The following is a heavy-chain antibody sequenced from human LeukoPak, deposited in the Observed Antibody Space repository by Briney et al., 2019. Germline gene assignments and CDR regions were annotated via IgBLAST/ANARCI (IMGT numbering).Heavy chain of an antibody. V-gene: IGHV4-4*07. CDR1: GGSVSSYD. Sequence: SETLSLTCTVAGGSVSSYDGSCIRQPAGEGLEWGGRIYTSGSTTYNTSPKSRVTMSVDTSKNQYSLKLSSVTAAATAVYYCARGRDTAMAHYFDYWGQGTLVTVTS. CDR3: ARGRDTAMAHYFDY. J-gene: IGHJ4*02. CDR2: IYTSGST. D-gene: IGHD5-18*01.